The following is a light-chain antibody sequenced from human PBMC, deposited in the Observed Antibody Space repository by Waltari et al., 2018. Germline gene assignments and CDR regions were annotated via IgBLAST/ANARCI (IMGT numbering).Light chain of an antibody. CDR1: QRLSNW. Sequence: ITCRASQRLSNWLARYQQKPGKAPKVLIYKASTLESGVPSRFSGSGSGTEFTLTISSLQPDDFATYYCQQYRNLWTFGQGTKVEIK. V-gene: IGKV1-5*03. CDR3: QQYRNLWT. CDR2: KAS. J-gene: IGKJ1*01.